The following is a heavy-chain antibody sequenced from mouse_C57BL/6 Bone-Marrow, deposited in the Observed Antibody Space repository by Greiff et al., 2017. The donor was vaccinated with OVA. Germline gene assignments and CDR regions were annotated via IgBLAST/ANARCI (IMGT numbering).Heavy chain of an antibody. CDR3: ARRDY. Sequence: VQLQQSVAELVRPGASVKLSCTASGFKIKNTYMHWVKQRPEQGLEWIGRIDPANGNTKYAPKFQGKATITADTSSNTAYLQLSSLTSEDTAIYYCARRDYWGQGTTLTVSS. CDR1: GFKIKNTY. V-gene: IGHV14-3*01. J-gene: IGHJ2*01. CDR2: IDPANGNT.